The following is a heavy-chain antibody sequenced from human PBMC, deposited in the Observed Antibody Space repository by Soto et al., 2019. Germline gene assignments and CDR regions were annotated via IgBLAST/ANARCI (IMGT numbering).Heavy chain of an antibody. J-gene: IGHJ5*02. D-gene: IGHD3-3*01. CDR2: IYYSGST. V-gene: IGHV4-39*01. CDR1: GGSISSSSYY. CDR3: ARPYGEYYDFWSCYPSTWFDP. Sequence: QLQLQESGPGLVKPSETLSLTCTVSGGSISSSSYYWGWIRQPPGKGLVWIGSIYYSGSTYYNPSIKSRVTISVDTSKNQFSLKLSSVTAADTAVYYCARPYGEYYDFWSCYPSTWFDPWGQGTLVTVSS.